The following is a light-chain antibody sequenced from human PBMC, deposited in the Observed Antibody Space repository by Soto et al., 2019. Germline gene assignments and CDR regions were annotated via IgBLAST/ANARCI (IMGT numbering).Light chain of an antibody. CDR3: HQYGTFPIT. CDR2: DAS. CDR1: QSVDNY. J-gene: IGKJ5*01. Sequence: EMVLTQSPATLSLSPGERATLSCRASQSVDNYLVWYQQKPGQAPTLLIDDASNRATGIPARFSGSGSGTDFTLTISRLEPEDFAVYFCHQYGTFPITFGQGTRLEIK. V-gene: IGKV3-11*01.